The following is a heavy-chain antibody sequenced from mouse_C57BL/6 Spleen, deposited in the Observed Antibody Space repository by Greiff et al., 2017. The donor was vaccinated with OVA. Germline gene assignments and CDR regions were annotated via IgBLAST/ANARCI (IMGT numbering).Heavy chain of an antibody. V-gene: IGHV1-9*01. CDR3: ARGVTTVVATDWYFDV. J-gene: IGHJ1*03. Sequence: QVQLQQSGAELMKPGASVKLSCKATGYPFPGYWIEWVKQRPGHGLEWIGEILPGSGSTHYNEKVKGKATFTTDTSSNTAYMQRSSLTTEDSAIYYCARGVTTVVATDWYFDVWGTGTTVTVSS. CDR2: ILPGSGST. D-gene: IGHD1-1*01. CDR1: GYPFPGYW.